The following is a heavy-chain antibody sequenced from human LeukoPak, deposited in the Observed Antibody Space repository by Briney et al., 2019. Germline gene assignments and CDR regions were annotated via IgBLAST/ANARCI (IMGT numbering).Heavy chain of an antibody. CDR2: ISYDGSNK. Sequence: GGSLRLSCAASGFAFSSYAMHWVRQAPGKGLEWVAVISYDGSNKYYANSVKGRFTISRDNAKNSLYLQMNSLRAEDTALYYCAKDTIGALDYWGQGTLVTASS. CDR1: GFAFSSYA. CDR3: AKDTIGALDY. V-gene: IGHV3-30*04. J-gene: IGHJ4*02. D-gene: IGHD2-2*01.